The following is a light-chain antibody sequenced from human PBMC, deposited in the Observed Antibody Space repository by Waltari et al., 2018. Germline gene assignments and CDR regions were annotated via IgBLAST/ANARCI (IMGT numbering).Light chain of an antibody. J-gene: IGLJ3*02. CDR3: AAWDDSLSGWV. V-gene: IGLV1-47*01. CDR2: RNN. Sequence: QSVLTQPPSASGTPGQRVTIPGSGSSSNLGSNYVYWYPQLPGTAPKLLIYRNNQRPSGVPDRFSGSKSGTSASLAISGLRSEDEADYYCAAWDDSLSGWVFGGGTKLTVL. CDR1: SSNLGSNY.